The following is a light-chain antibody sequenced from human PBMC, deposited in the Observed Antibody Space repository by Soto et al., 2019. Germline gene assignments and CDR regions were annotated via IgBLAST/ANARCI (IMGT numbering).Light chain of an antibody. CDR2: EVT. CDR1: SSDVGRFNF. CDR3: SSYTGSRDPYV. Sequence: QSALTQPPSASGSPGQSVTISCTGTSSDVGRFNFVSWYQQHPGKAPRLLIYEVTKRPSGVPDRFSGSKSGNAASLTVSGLQAEDGADYFCSSYTGSRDPYVFGTGTKVTVL. V-gene: IGLV2-8*01. J-gene: IGLJ1*01.